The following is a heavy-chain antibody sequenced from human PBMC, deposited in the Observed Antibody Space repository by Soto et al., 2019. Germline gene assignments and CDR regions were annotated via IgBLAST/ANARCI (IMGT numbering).Heavy chain of an antibody. CDR3: AAYSHKGY. J-gene: IGHJ4*02. CDR1: GFTVSNNY. V-gene: IGHV3-66*01. Sequence: PGGSLRLSCAASGFTVSNNYMSWVRQAPGKGLEWVSLIYSGGSTYYADSVKGRFTISRDSSKNTLYLQVNSLRAEDTAMYYCAAYSHKGYWGQGTLVTSPQ. CDR2: IYSGGST. D-gene: IGHD3-16*01.